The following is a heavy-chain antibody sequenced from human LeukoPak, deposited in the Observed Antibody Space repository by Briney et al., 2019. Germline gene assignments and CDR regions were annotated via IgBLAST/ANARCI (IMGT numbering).Heavy chain of an antibody. CDR1: GGSISSGSYY. CDR3: ARSKRVWDSSGYYEY. V-gene: IGHV4-61*02. Sequence: SQTLSLTCTVSGGSISSGSYYRSWIRQPAGQGLEWIGRIYTSGSTNYNPSLKSRVTISVDTSKNQFSLKLSSVTAADTAVYYCARSKRVWDSSGYYEYWGQGTLVTVSS. CDR2: IYTSGST. D-gene: IGHD3-22*01. J-gene: IGHJ4*02.